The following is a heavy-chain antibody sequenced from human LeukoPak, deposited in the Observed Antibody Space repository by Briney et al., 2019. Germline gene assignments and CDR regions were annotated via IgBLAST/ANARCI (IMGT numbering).Heavy chain of an antibody. J-gene: IGHJ4*02. Sequence: SETLSLTCAVYGGSFSGYYWSWIRQPPGKGLEWIGEINHSGSTNYNPSLKSRVNISVDTSKNQFSLKLSSVTAADTAVYYCARRAYDSSGYYDYWGQGTLVTVSS. CDR2: INHSGST. CDR3: ARRAYDSSGYYDY. V-gene: IGHV4-34*01. D-gene: IGHD3-22*01. CDR1: GGSFSGYY.